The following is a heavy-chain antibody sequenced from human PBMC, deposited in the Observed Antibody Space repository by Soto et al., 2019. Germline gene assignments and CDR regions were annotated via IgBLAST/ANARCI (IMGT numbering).Heavy chain of an antibody. Sequence: QVQLQESGPGLVKPSQTLSLTCTVSGGSISSGDYYWSWIRQPPGKGLEWIGYIYYSGSTYYNPSPKSRVTISVDTSKNQFSLKLSSVTAADTAVYYCARDIPPYIAVAGTGGAFDIWGQGTMVTVSS. D-gene: IGHD6-19*01. CDR1: GGSISSGDYY. CDR2: IYYSGST. CDR3: ARDIPPYIAVAGTGGAFDI. J-gene: IGHJ3*02. V-gene: IGHV4-30-4*01.